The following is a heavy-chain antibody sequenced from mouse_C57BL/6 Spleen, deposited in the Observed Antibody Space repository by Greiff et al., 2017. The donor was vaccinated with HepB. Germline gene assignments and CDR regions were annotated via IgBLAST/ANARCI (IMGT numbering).Heavy chain of an antibody. Sequence: DVMLVESGGGLVKPGGSLKLSCAASGFTFSDYGMHWVRQAPEKGLEWVAYISSGSSTIYYADTVKGRFTISRDNAKNTLFLQMTSLRSEDTAMYYCARDSSGYGGWFAYWGQGTLVTVSA. CDR3: ARDSSGYGGWFAY. D-gene: IGHD3-2*02. J-gene: IGHJ3*01. V-gene: IGHV5-17*01. CDR2: ISSGSSTI. CDR1: GFTFSDYG.